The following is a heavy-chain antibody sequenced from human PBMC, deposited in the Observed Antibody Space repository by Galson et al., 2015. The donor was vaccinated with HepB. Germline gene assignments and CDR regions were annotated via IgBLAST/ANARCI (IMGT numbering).Heavy chain of an antibody. CDR1: GGSFSGYF. Sequence: ETLSLTCAVYGGSFSGYFWSWIRQSPGKGLEWIGETTHYGRTNYNPSLESRVTISVDTSKNQISLKLGSATAADTAVYYCARVVDIKFQLLSVPYYFDYWGQGTLVTVSS. V-gene: IGHV4-34*01. CDR3: ARVVDIKFQLLSVPYYFDY. D-gene: IGHD2-2*01. J-gene: IGHJ4*02. CDR2: TTHYGRT.